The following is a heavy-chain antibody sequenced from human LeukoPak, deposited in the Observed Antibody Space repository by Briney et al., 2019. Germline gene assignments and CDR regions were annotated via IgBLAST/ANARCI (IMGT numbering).Heavy chain of an antibody. D-gene: IGHD3-22*01. V-gene: IGHV3-23*01. CDR3: TTRVLGSSGYYLDY. Sequence: GGSLRLSCAASGFTFSSYAMSWVRQAPGKGLEWVSAISGSGGSTYYADSVKGRFTISRDNSKNTLYLQMNSLKTEDTAVYYCTTRVLGSSGYYLDYWGKGTLVTVSS. CDR1: GFTFSSYA. J-gene: IGHJ4*02. CDR2: ISGSGGST.